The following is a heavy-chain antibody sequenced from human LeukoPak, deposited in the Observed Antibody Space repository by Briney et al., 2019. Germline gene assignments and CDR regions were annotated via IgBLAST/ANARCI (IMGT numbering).Heavy chain of an antibody. Sequence: PGGSLRLSCAASGFTFSASAMHWVRQASGKGLEWVGRIRSKSNSYATEYAASVKGRFTISRDDSKNTAYLQMDSLRTEDTAVYYCTSTWIRHWFDYWGQGTLVTVSS. CDR2: IRSKSNSYAT. CDR1: GFTFSASA. J-gene: IGHJ4*02. D-gene: IGHD5-18*01. CDR3: TSTWIRHWFDY. V-gene: IGHV3-73*01.